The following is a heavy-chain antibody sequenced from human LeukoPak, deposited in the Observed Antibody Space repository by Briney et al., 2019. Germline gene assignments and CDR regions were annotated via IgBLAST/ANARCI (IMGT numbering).Heavy chain of an antibody. CDR1: GRSVSGYY. CDR2: VNHSGTA. J-gene: IGHJ3*02. CDR3: ASLNRFGGRRNAFDI. Sequence: SETLSLTCAVHGRSVSGYYWSWIRHPPGQGLEWIGEVNHSGTARYNPSLESPVTISVATSKSQSSLSVYFVTAAYTAVYYCASLNRFGGRRNAFDIWGQGAMVTVSS. D-gene: IGHD3-16*01. V-gene: IGHV4-34*01.